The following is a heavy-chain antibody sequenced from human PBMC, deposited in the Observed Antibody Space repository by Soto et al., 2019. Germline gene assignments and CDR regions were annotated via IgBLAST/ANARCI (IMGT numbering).Heavy chain of an antibody. CDR1: GYSFRSYW. V-gene: IGHV5-51*01. Sequence: GESLKISCKGSGYSFRSYWIGWVRQMPGKGLEWMGIIFPGDSDTRYSPSFRGQVIISVDRSISTAYLQWNSLKASDSAIYYCARRVGPSWRYFDTWGRGTLLTVSS. D-gene: IGHD2-2*01. J-gene: IGHJ4*02. CDR3: ARRVGPSWRYFDT. CDR2: IFPGDSDT.